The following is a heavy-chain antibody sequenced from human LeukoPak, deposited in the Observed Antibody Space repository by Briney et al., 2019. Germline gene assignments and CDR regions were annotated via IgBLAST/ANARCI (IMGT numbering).Heavy chain of an antibody. CDR1: GYSISSGYY. J-gene: IGHJ6*03. D-gene: IGHD5-18*01. CDR2: IYHSGRT. V-gene: IGHV4-38-2*02. Sequence: SETLSLTCTVSGYSISSGYYWGWIRPPPGKGLEWIGSIYHSGRTFYNPSLKSRVTISVDTSKNQFSLKLTSVTAADTAVYYCARGPPIRGYRYGYDTGYYYSYSMDVWGKGTTVTISS. CDR3: ARGPPIRGYRYGYDTGYYYSYSMDV.